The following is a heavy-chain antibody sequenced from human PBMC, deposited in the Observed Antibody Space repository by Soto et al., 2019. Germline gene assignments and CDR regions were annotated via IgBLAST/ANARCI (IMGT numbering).Heavy chain of an antibody. CDR3: TIDPDYGDYFH. CDR2: IKSKTDGGTT. D-gene: IGHD4-17*01. Sequence: GGSLRLSCAASGFTFSNAWMSWVRQAPGKGLEWVGRIKSKTDGGTTDYAAPVKGRFTISRDDSKNTLYLQMNSLKTEDTAVYYCTIDPDYGDYFHWGQGTLVTVSS. J-gene: IGHJ4*02. V-gene: IGHV3-15*01. CDR1: GFTFSNAW.